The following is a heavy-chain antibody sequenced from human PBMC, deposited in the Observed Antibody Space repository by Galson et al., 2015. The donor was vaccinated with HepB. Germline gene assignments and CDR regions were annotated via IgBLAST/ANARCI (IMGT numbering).Heavy chain of an antibody. J-gene: IGHJ4*02. D-gene: IGHD6-19*01. Sequence: SETLSLTCTVSGGSMTSTPHYWGWIRQPPGKGLEWIGTIYSSGTTFYNPSLRSRLTQFIDTSKNQFFLSLNSVTAADTAIYYCVTRGDASVAGEYWGKGTLVTVSS. V-gene: IGHV4-39*01. CDR2: IYSSGTT. CDR1: GGSMTSTPHY. CDR3: VTRGDASVAGEY.